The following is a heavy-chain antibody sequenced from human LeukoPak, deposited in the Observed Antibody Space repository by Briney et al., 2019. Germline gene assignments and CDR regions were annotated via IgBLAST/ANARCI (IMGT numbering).Heavy chain of an antibody. D-gene: IGHD5-18*01. V-gene: IGHV5-51*01. CDR2: IFPGDSDT. Sequence: GESLKISCKGSGYSFTSYWIGWVRQMPGKGLEWMGIIFPGDSDTIYSPSFQGQVTISADKSISTAYLQWSSLKASDTAMYHCAREKVDTAMDSYYYYYYMDVWGKGTTVTVSS. CDR1: GYSFTSYW. J-gene: IGHJ6*03. CDR3: AREKVDTAMDSYYYYYYMDV.